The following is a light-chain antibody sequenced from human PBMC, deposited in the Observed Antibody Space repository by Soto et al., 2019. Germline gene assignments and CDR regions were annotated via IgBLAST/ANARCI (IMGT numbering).Light chain of an antibody. Sequence: QSVLTQPPSVSGAPGKTVTIPCTRSSANIGAGNDVHWYQQLPGTVPTLVIDDNLNRPSGVPDRFSGSKSGTSASLAITWLQAEDEADYYCQAYDNSLGVSVLFGGGTKVTVL. J-gene: IGLJ3*02. CDR3: QAYDNSLGVSVL. CDR1: SANIGAGND. V-gene: IGLV1-40*01. CDR2: DNL.